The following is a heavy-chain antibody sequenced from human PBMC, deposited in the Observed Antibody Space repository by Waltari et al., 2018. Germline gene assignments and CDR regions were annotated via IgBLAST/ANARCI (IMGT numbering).Heavy chain of an antibody. CDR1: GFTFSSYS. V-gene: IGHV3-21*01. J-gene: IGHJ5*02. Sequence: EVQLVESGGGLVKPGGSLRLSCAASGFTFSSYSMNWVRQAPGKGLEWVSSISSSSSYIYYADSAKGRFTIPRDNAKNSLYLQMNSLRAEDTAVYYCARDSSGWYPNWFDPWGQGTLVTVSS. CDR2: ISSSSSYI. D-gene: IGHD6-19*01. CDR3: ARDSSGWYPNWFDP.